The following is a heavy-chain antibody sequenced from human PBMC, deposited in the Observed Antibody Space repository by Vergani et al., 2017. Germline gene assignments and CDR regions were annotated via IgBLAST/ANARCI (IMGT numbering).Heavy chain of an antibody. V-gene: IGHV4-59*01. D-gene: IGHD1-26*01. J-gene: IGHJ5*02. CDR3: ARTLALGGYNWFDP. Sequence: QVQLQESGPGLVKPSETLSLTCTVSGGSISSYYWSWIRQPPGKGLEWIGYIYYSGSTNYNPSLKSRVTISVDTSKNQFSLKLSSVTAADTAVYYCARTLALGGYNWFDPWGQGTLVTVSS. CDR2: IYYSGST. CDR1: GGSISSYY.